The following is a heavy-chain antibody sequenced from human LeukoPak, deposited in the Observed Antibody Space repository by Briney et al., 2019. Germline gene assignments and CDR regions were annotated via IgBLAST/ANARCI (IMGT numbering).Heavy chain of an antibody. CDR1: GGSISSGSYY. Sequence: SQTLSLTCTVSGGSISSGSYYWSWLRQPAGKGLEWIGRIYTSGSTNYNPSLKSRVTISVDTSKNQFSLKLSSVTAADTAVYYCARDTSEGATIDYWGQGTLVTVSS. CDR3: ARDTSEGATIDY. CDR2: IYTSGST. V-gene: IGHV4-61*02. D-gene: IGHD1-26*01. J-gene: IGHJ4*02.